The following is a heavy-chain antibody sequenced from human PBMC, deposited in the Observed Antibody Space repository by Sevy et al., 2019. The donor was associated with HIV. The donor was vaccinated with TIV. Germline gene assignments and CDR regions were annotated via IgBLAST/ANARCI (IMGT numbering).Heavy chain of an antibody. D-gene: IGHD2-15*01. V-gene: IGHV3-23*01. CDR3: EREGCRKPHDY. CDR2: FSFGCGKI. J-gene: IGHJ4*02. Sequence: GGSLRLSCAASGFTFSNYAMSWVRQAPGKGLEWVSTFSFGCGKINYADSVKGPFTISRDNSKNTLYLQMNSLRAEDTDLYYCEREGCRKPHDYWGQGTLVTVSS. CDR1: GFTFSNYA.